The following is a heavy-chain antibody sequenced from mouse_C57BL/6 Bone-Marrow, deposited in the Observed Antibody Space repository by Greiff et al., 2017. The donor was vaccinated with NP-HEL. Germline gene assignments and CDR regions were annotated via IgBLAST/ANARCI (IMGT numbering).Heavy chain of an antibody. J-gene: IGHJ2*01. Sequence: EVQLQESGGGLVKPGGSLKLSCAASGFTFSDYGMNWVRQAPEKGLEWVAYISSGSSTIYYADTVKGRFTISRDNAKNTLFLQMTSLRSEDTAMYYCAIHEEDYLDYWGQGTTLTVSS. CDR3: AIHEEDYLDY. CDR1: GFTFSDYG. CDR2: ISSGSSTI. V-gene: IGHV5-17*01.